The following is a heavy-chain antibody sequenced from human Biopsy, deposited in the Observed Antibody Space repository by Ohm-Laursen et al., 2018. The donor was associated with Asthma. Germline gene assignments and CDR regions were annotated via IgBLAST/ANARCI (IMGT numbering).Heavy chain of an antibody. CDR2: IYYSGST. Sequence: SQTLSLTWTVSGGSISSGGYYWSWIRQHPGKGLEWIGYIYYSGSTYYNPSLKSRVTISVDRSKRQFSLKVNSVTAADTAVYYCARMNTMIQAANYYSYAMDVWGQGTTVTVSS. V-gene: IGHV4-31*02. D-gene: IGHD3-22*01. CDR1: GGSISSGGYY. CDR3: ARMNTMIQAANYYSYAMDV. J-gene: IGHJ6*02.